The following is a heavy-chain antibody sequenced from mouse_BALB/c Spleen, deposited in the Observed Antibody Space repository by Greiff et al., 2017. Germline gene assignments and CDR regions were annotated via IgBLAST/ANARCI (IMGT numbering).Heavy chain of an antibody. CDR1: GFSLTGYD. Sequence: QVQLKQSGPGLVAPSQSLSITCTVSGFSLTGYDVNWVRQPPGKGLEWLGMIWGDGSTDYNSALKSRLSISKDNSKSQVFLKMNSLQTDDTARYYCARDGNYYAMDYWGQGTSVTVSS. CDR2: IWGDGST. CDR3: ARDGNYYAMDY. J-gene: IGHJ4*01. V-gene: IGHV2-6-7*01. D-gene: IGHD2-1*01.